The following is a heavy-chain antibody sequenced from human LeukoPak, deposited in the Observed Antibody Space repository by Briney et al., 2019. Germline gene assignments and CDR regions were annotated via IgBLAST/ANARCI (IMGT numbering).Heavy chain of an antibody. CDR1: GFTFSSYG. CDR3: AKENPRRWIAVASRSEAFDI. D-gene: IGHD6-19*01. CDR2: IRYDGSNK. Sequence: GGSLRLSCAASGFTFSSYGMHWVRQAPGKGLEWVAFIRYDGSNKYYADSVKGRFTISRDNSKNTLYLQMNSLRAEDTAVYYCAKENPRRWIAVASRSEAFDIWGQGTIVTVSS. V-gene: IGHV3-30*02. J-gene: IGHJ3*02.